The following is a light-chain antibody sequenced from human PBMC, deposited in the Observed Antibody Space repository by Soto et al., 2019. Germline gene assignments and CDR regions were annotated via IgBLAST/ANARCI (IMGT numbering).Light chain of an antibody. V-gene: IGLV2-14*01. CDR1: SSDVGTYNY. CDR2: DVS. Sequence: QSVLTQPASVSGSPGQSITISCTGTSSDVGTYNYVSWYQQHPGKAPKLMIYDVSSRPSGVSNRFSGSKSGNTASLTISGLQDEDDADYYCTSYTSSSTVVFGGGTKLTVL. J-gene: IGLJ2*01. CDR3: TSYTSSSTVV.